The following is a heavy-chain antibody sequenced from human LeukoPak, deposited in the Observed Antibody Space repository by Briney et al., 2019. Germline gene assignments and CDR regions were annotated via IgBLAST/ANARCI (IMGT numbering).Heavy chain of an antibody. D-gene: IGHD3-22*01. V-gene: IGHV4-59*01. CDR2: IYYSGST. J-gene: IGHJ3*02. CDR3: ARDYYESSGYYYGDAFDI. CDR1: GGSISSYY. Sequence: SETLSLTCTVSGGSISSYYWSWIRQPPGKGLEWIGYIYYSGSTNYNPSLKSRVTISVDTSKNQFSLKLSSVTAADTAEYYCARDYYESSGYYYGDAFDIWGQGTMVTVSS.